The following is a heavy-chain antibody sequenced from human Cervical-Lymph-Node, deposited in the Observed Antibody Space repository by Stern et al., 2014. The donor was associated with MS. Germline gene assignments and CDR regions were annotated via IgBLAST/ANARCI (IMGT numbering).Heavy chain of an antibody. V-gene: IGHV1-46*03. CDR2: ISPSGGST. J-gene: IGHJ4*02. CDR1: GYTFTSYY. D-gene: IGHD3-3*01. CDR3: ARELGRFLEWSY. Sequence: VQLVESGAEVKKPGASVKVSCKASGYTFTSYYMHWVRQAPGQGLEWMGIISPSGGSTTYSQKFQGRVTMTRDTSTSTVYMELSSLRSEDTAVYYCARELGRFLEWSYWGQGTLVTVSS.